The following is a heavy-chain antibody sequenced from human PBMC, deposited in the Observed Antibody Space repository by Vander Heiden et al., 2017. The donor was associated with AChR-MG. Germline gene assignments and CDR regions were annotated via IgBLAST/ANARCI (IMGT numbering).Heavy chain of an antibody. CDR2: ISSSGENT. Sequence: EVQPLEPGGGLVQPGGSLRLPWAASGSTLTTSATTWVGQGPGKGLEWGASISSSGENTYYADSVKGRFTISRDDSKSTLYLQMNSLRAEDTAMYYCAKDHISYSYYYGLDVWGRGTTVTVSS. CDR3: AKDHISYSYYYGLDV. D-gene: IGHD2-21*01. J-gene: IGHJ6*02. V-gene: IGHV3-23*01. CDR1: GSTLTTSA.